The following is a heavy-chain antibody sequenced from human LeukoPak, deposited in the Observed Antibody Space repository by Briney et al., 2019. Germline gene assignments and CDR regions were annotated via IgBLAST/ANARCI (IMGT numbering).Heavy chain of an antibody. CDR2: IYHSGRM. CDR3: ARQSYYYMDV. Sequence: SETLSLTCTVSGYSISSGYYWCWIRQPPGKGLEWIGSIYHSGRMYYNPSLKSRVTISVDTSKNQFSLKLSSVTAADTAVYYCARQSYYYMDVWGKGTTVTVSS. J-gene: IGHJ6*03. V-gene: IGHV4-38-2*02. CDR1: GYSISSGYY.